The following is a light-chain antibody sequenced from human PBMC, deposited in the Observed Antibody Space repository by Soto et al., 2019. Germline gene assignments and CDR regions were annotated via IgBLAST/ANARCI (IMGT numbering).Light chain of an antibody. V-gene: IGLV3-27*01. CDR2: KDS. CDR1: IVAKRC. J-gene: IGLJ3*02. CDR3: QVWDDSRDQQV. Sequence: SYELTQPSSVSVSPGQTARITCSGDIVAKRCTRWFQQRPGQAPVLLIYKDSERPSWIPERFSGSSSGTTVTLTINGAQDEDEADYYCQVWDDSRDQQVFGGGTKLTVL.